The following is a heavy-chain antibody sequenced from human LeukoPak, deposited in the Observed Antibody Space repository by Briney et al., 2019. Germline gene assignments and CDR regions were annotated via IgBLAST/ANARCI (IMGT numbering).Heavy chain of an antibody. CDR2: INHSGST. J-gene: IGHJ5*02. CDR3: ARKFNVLRFLEWATAWFDP. D-gene: IGHD3-3*01. Sequence: SETLSLTCAVYGGSFSGYYWSWIRQPPGKGLEWIGEINHSGSTNYNPSLKSRVTISVDTSKYQFSLKLSSVTAADTAVYYCARKFNVLRFLEWATAWFDPWGQGTLVTASS. V-gene: IGHV4-34*01. CDR1: GGSFSGYY.